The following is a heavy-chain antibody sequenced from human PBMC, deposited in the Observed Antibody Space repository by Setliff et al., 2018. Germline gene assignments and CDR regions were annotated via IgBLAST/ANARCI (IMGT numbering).Heavy chain of an antibody. V-gene: IGHV3-48*01. CDR2: ISFSSSTI. Sequence: GSLRLSCAASGFTFSTYNMNWVRQAPGKGLEWVSYISFSSSTIYYADSVKGRFTISRDNAKNSLYLQMNSLRAEDTAVYYCARDHGELGQERRTHFFRHWGQGTLVTVS. J-gene: IGHJ1*01. CDR3: ARDHGELGQERRTHFFRH. D-gene: IGHD1-1*01. CDR1: GFTFSTYN.